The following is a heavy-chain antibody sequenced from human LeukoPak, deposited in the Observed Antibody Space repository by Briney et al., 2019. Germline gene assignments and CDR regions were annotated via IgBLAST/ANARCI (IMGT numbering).Heavy chain of an antibody. CDR2: ISGSGGNT. D-gene: IGHD3-10*01. CDR3: AKAGGDFDY. CDR1: GFTFSSYA. J-gene: IGHJ4*02. V-gene: IGHV3-23*01. Sequence: GGSLRLSCAASGFTFSSYAMSWVRQAPGKGLEWVSLISGSGGNTYYADSVKGRFTISRDNSKNTLYLQMNSLRAEGTAVYYCAKAGGDFDYWGQGTLVTVSS.